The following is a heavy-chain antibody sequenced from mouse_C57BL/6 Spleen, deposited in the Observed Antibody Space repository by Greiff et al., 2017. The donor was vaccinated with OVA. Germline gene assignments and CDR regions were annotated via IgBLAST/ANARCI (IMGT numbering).Heavy chain of an antibody. V-gene: IGHV14-4*01. CDR3: TTGYSRY. CDR1: GFNIKDDY. J-gene: IGHJ2*01. D-gene: IGHD2-3*01. Sequence: EVQLQQSGAELVRPGASVKLSCTASGFNIKDDYMHWVKQRPEQGLEWIGWIDPENGDTEYASKFQGKATITADTSSNTAYLQLRSLTSEDTAVYYCTTGYSRYWGQGTTLTVSS. CDR2: IDPENGDT.